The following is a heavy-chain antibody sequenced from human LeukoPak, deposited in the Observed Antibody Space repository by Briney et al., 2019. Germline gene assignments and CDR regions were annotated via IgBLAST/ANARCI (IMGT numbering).Heavy chain of an antibody. V-gene: IGHV6-1*01. CDR1: GDSVSSNSVA. J-gene: IGHJ4*02. D-gene: IGHD2-15*01. CDR2: TYYRSKWYY. Sequence: SQTLSLTCVISGDSVSSNSVAWSWIRQSPSRGLEWLGRTYYRSKWYYDYAGSVKSRITITSDTSKNQFSLQLNSVTPEDTAVYFCARGGGAIDYWGQGTLVTVSS. CDR3: ARGGGAIDY.